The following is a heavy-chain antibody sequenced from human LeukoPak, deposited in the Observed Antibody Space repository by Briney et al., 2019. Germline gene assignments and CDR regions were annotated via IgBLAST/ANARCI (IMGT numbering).Heavy chain of an antibody. CDR1: GDSVSSNSAT. J-gene: IGHJ4*02. V-gene: IGHV6-1*01. CDR2: TYYRSKWYN. Sequence: SQTLSLTCAISGDSVSSNSATWNWIRQSPSRGLKWLGRTYYRSKWYNDYAVSVKSRITINPDTSKNQFSLQLNSVTPEDTAVYYCARAPYGSGSYSFDYWGQGTLVTVSS. D-gene: IGHD3-10*01. CDR3: ARAPYGSGSYSFDY.